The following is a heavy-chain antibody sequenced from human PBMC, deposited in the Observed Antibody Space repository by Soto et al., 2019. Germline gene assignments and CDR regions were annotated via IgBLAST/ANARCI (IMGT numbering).Heavy chain of an antibody. Sequence: GSLRLSCAASGFTVSSKYMSWVRQAPGKGLEWVSLINRGGSISYADSVKGRFTISRHNSKNTLYLQMNSLRAEDTAVYYCARDRLHGAFDIWGQGTMVTVSS. J-gene: IGHJ3*02. CDR2: INRGGSI. D-gene: IGHD6-6*01. CDR3: ARDRLHGAFDI. CDR1: GFTVSSKY. V-gene: IGHV3-53*04.